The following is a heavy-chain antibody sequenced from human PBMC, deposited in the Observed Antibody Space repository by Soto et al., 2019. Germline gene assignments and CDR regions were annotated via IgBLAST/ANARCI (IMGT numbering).Heavy chain of an antibody. CDR2: IISIFGTA. D-gene: IGHD1-1*01. Sequence: SVKVSCKASGGTFSSYAISWVRQAPGQGLEWMGGIISIFGTANYAQKFQGRVTITADESTSTAYMELTSLRSEDTAVYYCARGSNWNDVAFDIWGQGTMVTVSS. CDR1: GGTFSSYA. CDR3: ARGSNWNDVAFDI. J-gene: IGHJ3*02. V-gene: IGHV1-69*13.